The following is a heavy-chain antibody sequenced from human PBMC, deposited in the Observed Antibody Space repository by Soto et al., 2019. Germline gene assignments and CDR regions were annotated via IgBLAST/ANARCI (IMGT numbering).Heavy chain of an antibody. D-gene: IGHD3-3*02. Sequence: ASVKVSCKASGYTFSGYYMHWVRQAPGQGLEWMGWINTLSGDTSFPQKFQGRLAMTRDTSIDTAFMEVSRLTPDDTAIYYCARSLLNVILPLGYWGQGTLVTVSS. V-gene: IGHV1-2*02. CDR3: ARSLLNVILPLGY. CDR2: INTLSGDT. CDR1: GYTFSGYY. J-gene: IGHJ4*02.